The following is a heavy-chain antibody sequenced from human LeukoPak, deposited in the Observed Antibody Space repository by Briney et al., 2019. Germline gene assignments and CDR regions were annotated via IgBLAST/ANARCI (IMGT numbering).Heavy chain of an antibody. Sequence: SETLSLTCTVSGGSISSYYWSWIRQPPGKGLEWIGYIYYSGSTNYNPSLKSRVTISVDTSKKQFSLKLTSVTAADTAVYYCARYDSSGFYQYYFDYWGLGTLVTVSS. D-gene: IGHD3-22*01. CDR3: ARYDSSGFYQYYFDY. CDR2: IYYSGST. CDR1: GGSISSYY. V-gene: IGHV4-59*01. J-gene: IGHJ4*02.